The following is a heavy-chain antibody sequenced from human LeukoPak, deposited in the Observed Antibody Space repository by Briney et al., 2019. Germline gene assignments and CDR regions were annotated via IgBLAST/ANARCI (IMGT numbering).Heavy chain of an antibody. CDR3: AASLPSGSYEGLFDY. J-gene: IGHJ4*02. V-gene: IGHV4-34*01. Sequence: SETLSLTCAVYGGSFSGYYWSWIRQPPGKGLEWIGEINHSGSTNYNPSLKSRVTISVDTSKNQFSLKLSSVTAADTAVYYCAASLPSGSYEGLFDYWGQGTLVTVSS. CDR1: GGSFSGYY. CDR2: INHSGST. D-gene: IGHD1-26*01.